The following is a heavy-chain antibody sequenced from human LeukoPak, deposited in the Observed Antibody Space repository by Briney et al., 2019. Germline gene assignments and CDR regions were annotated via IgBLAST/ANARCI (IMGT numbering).Heavy chain of an antibody. D-gene: IGHD6-6*01. CDR2: IIPIFGTA. CDR1: GGTFSSYA. Sequence: ASVKVSCKASGGTFSSYAISWVRQAPGQGLEWMGGIIPIFGTANYAQKFQGRVTITADESTSTAYMELSSLRSEDTAVYYCARLPLRSIAVGYYGMDVWGQGTMVTVSS. J-gene: IGHJ6*02. V-gene: IGHV1-69*13. CDR3: ARLPLRSIAVGYYGMDV.